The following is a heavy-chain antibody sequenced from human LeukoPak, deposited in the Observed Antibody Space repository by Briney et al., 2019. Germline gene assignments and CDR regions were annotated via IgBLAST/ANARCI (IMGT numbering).Heavy chain of an antibody. D-gene: IGHD3-22*01. V-gene: IGHV3-23*01. CDR3: ARDSPRPPTYYYDSSDF. J-gene: IGHJ4*02. CDR1: GFTFRTYA. CDR2: ISGNGRNT. Sequence: GGSLRLSCAASGFTFRTYAMSWVRQAPGKGLGWVSAISGNGRNTNYADSVKGRFTNSRNNSKNTLYLQMNSLRVEDKAVYYCARDSPRPPTYYYDSSDFWGQGTLVTVSS.